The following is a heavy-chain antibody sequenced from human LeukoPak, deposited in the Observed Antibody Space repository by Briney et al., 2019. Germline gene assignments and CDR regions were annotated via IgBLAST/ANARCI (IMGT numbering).Heavy chain of an antibody. CDR2: LYNTETT. CDR3: ARHPTLTSGGNFDY. V-gene: IGHV4-39*01. Sequence: SETLFLTCRVSGGSISRSSYSWGWIRQPPGKGLEWLGSLYNTETTDYNPSLQSRVTISVDTSKNQLSLKLSSVTAADTAVYYCARHPTLTSGGNFDYWGQGTLVTVSS. D-gene: IGHD1-14*01. J-gene: IGHJ4*02. CDR1: GGSISRSSYS.